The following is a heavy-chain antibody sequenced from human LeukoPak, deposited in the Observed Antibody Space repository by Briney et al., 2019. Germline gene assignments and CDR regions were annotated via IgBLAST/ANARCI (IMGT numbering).Heavy chain of an antibody. CDR3: ARDRRQTLPD. V-gene: IGHV3-33*01. CDR2: IWYDGSNK. Sequence: GRSLRLSCAASGFTFSSYGMHWVRQAPGKGLEWVAVIWYDGSNKYYADSVKGRFTISRDNAKDSLYLQMNSLGAEDTAVYYCARDRRQTLPDWGQGTLVTVSS. J-gene: IGHJ4*02. CDR1: GFTFSSYG.